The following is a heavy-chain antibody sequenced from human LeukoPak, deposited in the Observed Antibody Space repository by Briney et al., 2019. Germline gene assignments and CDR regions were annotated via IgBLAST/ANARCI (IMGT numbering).Heavy chain of an antibody. CDR3: AKDPSSSYDY. D-gene: IGHD6-13*01. J-gene: IGHJ4*02. CDR1: GFTSNIYA. V-gene: IGHV3-23*01. Sequence: GGSLRLSCAASGFTSNIYAMSWVRQAPGKGLEWVSAISGSGGSTYYADSVKGRFTISRDNSKNTLYLQMNSLRAEDTAVYYCAKDPSSSYDYWGQGTLVTVSS. CDR2: ISGSGGST.